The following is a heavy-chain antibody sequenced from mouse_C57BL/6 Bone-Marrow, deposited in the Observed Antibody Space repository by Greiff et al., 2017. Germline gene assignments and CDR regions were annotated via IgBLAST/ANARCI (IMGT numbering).Heavy chain of an antibody. CDR1: GYTFTSYW. J-gene: IGHJ3*01. CDR2: IHPNSGST. Sequence: QVQLQQPGAELVKPGASVKLSCKASGYTFTSYWMHWVKQRPGQGLEWIGMIHPNSGSTNYNEKFKSKATLTVDKSSSTAYMQLSSLTSEDSAVYYGAPYSNYEAWFAYWGQGTLVTVSA. V-gene: IGHV1-64*01. D-gene: IGHD2-5*01. CDR3: APYSNYEAWFAY.